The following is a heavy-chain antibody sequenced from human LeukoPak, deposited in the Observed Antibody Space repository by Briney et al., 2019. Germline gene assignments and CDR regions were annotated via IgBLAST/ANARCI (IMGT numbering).Heavy chain of an antibody. D-gene: IGHD6-19*01. V-gene: IGHV3-33*01. CDR2: IWYDGSNK. CDR1: GFTFSSYG. Sequence: GRSLRLSCAASGFTFSSYGMHWVRQAPGKGLEWVAVIWYDGSNKYYADSVKGRFTISRDNSKNTLHLQINSLRAEDTAVYYCARDMSDSSGWLLFDYWGQGTLVTVSS. CDR3: ARDMSDSSGWLLFDY. J-gene: IGHJ4*02.